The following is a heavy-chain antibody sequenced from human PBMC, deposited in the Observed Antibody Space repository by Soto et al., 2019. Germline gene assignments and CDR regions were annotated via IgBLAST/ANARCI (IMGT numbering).Heavy chain of an antibody. V-gene: IGHV4-59*01. CDR1: GGSISSCY. D-gene: IGHD3-22*01. CDR3: ARGGAYYYDSSGYPFDAFDI. J-gene: IGHJ3*02. Sequence: ETLSLTCTVSGGSISSCYWSWIRQPPGKGLEWIGYIYYSGSTNYNPSLKSRVTISVDTSKNQFSLKLSSVTAADTAVYYCARGGAYYYDSSGYPFDAFDIRGQGTMVTVSS. CDR2: IYYSGST.